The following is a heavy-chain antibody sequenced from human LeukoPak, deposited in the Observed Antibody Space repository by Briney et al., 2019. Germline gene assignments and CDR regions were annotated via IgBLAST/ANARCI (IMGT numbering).Heavy chain of an antibody. CDR3: ARDLPEAKYYDFWSGYFDY. CDR1: GFTFSSYS. V-gene: IGHV3-21*01. J-gene: IGHJ4*02. CDR2: ISSSSSYI. D-gene: IGHD3-3*01. Sequence: GGSLRLSCAASGFTFSSYSMNWVRQAPGKGLEWVSSISSSSSYIYYADSVKGRFTISRDNAKNSLYLQTNSLRAEDTAVYYCARDLPEAKYYDFWSGYFDYWGQGTLVTVSS.